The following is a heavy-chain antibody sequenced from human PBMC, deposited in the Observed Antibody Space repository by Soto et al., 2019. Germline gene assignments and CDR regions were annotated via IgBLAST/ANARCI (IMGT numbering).Heavy chain of an antibody. CDR2: IYYSGST. V-gene: IGHV4-59*01. D-gene: IGHD1-1*01. CDR3: ARSAWNDLFYMDV. Sequence: TSETLSLTCTVSGGSISSYYWSWIRQPPGKGLEWIGYIYYSGSTNYNPSLKSRVTISVDTSKNQFSLKLSSVTAADTAVYYCARSAWNDLFYMDVWGKGTTVTVSS. CDR1: GGSISSYY. J-gene: IGHJ6*03.